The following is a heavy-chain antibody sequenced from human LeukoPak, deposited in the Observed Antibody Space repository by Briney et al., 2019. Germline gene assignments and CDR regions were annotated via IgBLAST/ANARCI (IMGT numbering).Heavy chain of an antibody. D-gene: IGHD6-19*01. J-gene: IGHJ5*02. CDR1: GGSIIGYW. Sequence: PETLSLTCTVSGGSIIGYWWSWIRQPPGKGLEWIGNIRYNGNTYSNPSLKSRVTISVDTSKNQFSMKLSSVTAADTAMYYCARYAALSGPNWLDPWGRGTLVTVSS. V-gene: IGHV4-59*01. CDR3: ARYAALSGPNWLDP. CDR2: IRYNGNT.